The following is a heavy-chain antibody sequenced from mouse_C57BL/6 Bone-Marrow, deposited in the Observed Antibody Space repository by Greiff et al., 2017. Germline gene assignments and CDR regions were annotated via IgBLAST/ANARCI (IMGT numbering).Heavy chain of an antibody. CDR1: GYTFTSYW. D-gene: IGHD1-1*01. CDR2: IYPGSGST. V-gene: IGHV1-55*01. J-gene: IGHJ2*01. Sequence: VQLQQPGAELVKPGASVKMSCKASGYTFTSYWITWVKQRPGQGLEWIGDIYPGSGSTNYNEKFKSKATLTVDTSSSTSYMQLSILTSEDSAVYYCANIYYYGSSYGYWGQGTTLTVSS. CDR3: ANIYYYGSSYGY.